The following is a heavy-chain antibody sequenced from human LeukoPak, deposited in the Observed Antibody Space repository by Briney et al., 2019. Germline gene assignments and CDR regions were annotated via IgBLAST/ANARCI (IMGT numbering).Heavy chain of an antibody. CDR1: GFTFSSYA. CDR3: AKDASTSWAPSYYYDSSGYYLKWGYFDY. Sequence: GGSLRLSCAASGFTFSSYAMSWVRQAPGKGLEWVSAISGSGGSTYYADSVKGRFTISRDNSKNTLYLQMNSLRAEDTAVYYCAKDASTSWAPSYYYDSSGYYLKWGYFDYWGQGTLVTVSS. V-gene: IGHV3-23*01. CDR2: ISGSGGST. J-gene: IGHJ4*02. D-gene: IGHD3-22*01.